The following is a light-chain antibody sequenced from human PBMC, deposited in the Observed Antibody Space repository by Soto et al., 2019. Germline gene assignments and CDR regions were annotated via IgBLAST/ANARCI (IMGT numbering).Light chain of an antibody. V-gene: IGLV2-23*02. CDR3: CSYAGSSTYYV. CDR2: EVS. Sequence: QSVLTQPASVSGSPGQSITISCTGTSSDVGSYNLVSWYQQHPGKAPKLMIYEVSKRPSGVSNRFSGSKSGNTASLTISGLQAEDEADYYCCSYAGSSTYYVFGTGTKLTGL. J-gene: IGLJ1*01. CDR1: SSDVGSYNL.